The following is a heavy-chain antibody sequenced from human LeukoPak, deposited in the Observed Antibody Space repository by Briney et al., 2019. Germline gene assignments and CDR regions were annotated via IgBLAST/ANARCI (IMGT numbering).Heavy chain of an antibody. CDR3: ASRTVTRDY. D-gene: IGHD4-17*01. CDR2: MNPNSGNT. CDR1: GYTFTGYY. V-gene: IGHV1-8*02. J-gene: IGHJ4*02. Sequence: ASVKVSCKASGYTFTGYYMHWVRQATGQGLEWMGWMNPNSGNTGYAQKFQGRVTMTRNTSISTAYMELSSLRSEDTAVYYCASRTVTRDYWGQGTLVTVSS.